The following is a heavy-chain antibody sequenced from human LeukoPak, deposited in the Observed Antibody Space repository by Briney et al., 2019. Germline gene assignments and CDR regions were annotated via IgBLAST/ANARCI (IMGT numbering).Heavy chain of an antibody. Sequence: SETLSLTCTVSDDSITMYYWTWIRQPPGKGLEWIGYVDHTGSTKFNPSLNGRVSISRDTSNNFFSLRLRSVTAADTAVYYCAKGGRTWFDPWGQGTLVTVSS. CDR3: AKGGRTWFDP. D-gene: IGHD1-26*01. J-gene: IGHJ5*02. CDR1: DDSITMYY. CDR2: VDHTGST. V-gene: IGHV4-59*01.